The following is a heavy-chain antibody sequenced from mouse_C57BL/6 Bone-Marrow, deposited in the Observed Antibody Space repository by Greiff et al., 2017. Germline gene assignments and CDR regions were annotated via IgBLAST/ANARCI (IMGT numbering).Heavy chain of an antibody. Sequence: QVQLQQSGPELVKPGASVKISCKASGYAFSSSWMNWVKQRPGKGLEWIGRIYPGDGDTNYNGKFKGKATLTADKSSSTAYMQLSSLTSEDSAVYVCASYGSSYAWCAYWGQGTLVTVSA. D-gene: IGHD1-1*01. CDR1: GYAFSSSW. J-gene: IGHJ3*01. V-gene: IGHV1-82*01. CDR2: IYPGDGDT. CDR3: ASYGSSYAWCAY.